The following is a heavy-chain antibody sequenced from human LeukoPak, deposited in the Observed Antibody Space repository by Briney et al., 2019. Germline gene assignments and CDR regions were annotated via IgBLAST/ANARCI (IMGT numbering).Heavy chain of an antibody. CDR2: IYYSGST. J-gene: IGHJ4*02. CDR1: GGSISSSSYY. V-gene: IGHV4-39*01. D-gene: IGHD5-24*01. Sequence: PSATLSLTCTVSGGSISSSSYYWGWIGQPPGKGLEWMGSIYYSGSTYYNPSLKSRVTISVDTSKNQTSLKLSSVTAADTAVYYCARLMATTSGGFDYWGQGNLVTVSS. CDR3: ARLMATTSGGFDY.